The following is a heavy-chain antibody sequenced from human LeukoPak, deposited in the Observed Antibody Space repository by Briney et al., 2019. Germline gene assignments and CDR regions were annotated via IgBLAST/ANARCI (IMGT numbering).Heavy chain of an antibody. J-gene: IGHJ4*02. V-gene: IGHV3-48*01. CDR2: MSSSSSTI. Sequence: GGSLRLSCAASGFTFSSYSMSWVRQAPGKGLEWVSYMSSSSSTIYYADSVKGLFTISRDNAKNSLYLQMNSLRAEDTAVYYCARVDTAMVTVPDYWGQGTLVTVSS. D-gene: IGHD5-18*01. CDR1: GFTFSSYS. CDR3: ARVDTAMVTVPDY.